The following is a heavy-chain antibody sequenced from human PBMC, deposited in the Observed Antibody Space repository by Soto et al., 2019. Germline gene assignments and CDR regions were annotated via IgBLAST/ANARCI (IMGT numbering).Heavy chain of an antibody. CDR2: IIPIFGTA. CDR3: ARSITGTVSYYDGMDV. D-gene: IGHD1-20*01. J-gene: IGHJ6*02. V-gene: IGHV1-69*12. CDR1: GGTFSSYA. Sequence: QVQLVQSGAEVKKPGSSVKVSCKASGGTFSSYAISWVRQAPGQGLEWMGGIIPIFGTANYAQKFQGRVTITADESTSTAYMELSSLISEDTGVYYCARSITGTVSYYDGMDVWGQGTTITVSS.